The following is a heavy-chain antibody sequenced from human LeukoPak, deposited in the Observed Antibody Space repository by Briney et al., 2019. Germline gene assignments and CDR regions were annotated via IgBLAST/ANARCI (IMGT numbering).Heavy chain of an antibody. CDR2: MNPNSGNT. CDR1: GYTFTSYD. V-gene: IGHV1-8*01. D-gene: IGHD1-1*01. CDR3: ASAMIVQLEADAFDI. Sequence: GASVKVSCKASGYTFTSYDINWVRQATGQGLEWMGWMNPNSGNTGYAQKFQGRVTMTRNTSISTAYMELSSLRSEDTAVYYCASAMIVQLEADAFDIWGQGTMVTVSS. J-gene: IGHJ3*02.